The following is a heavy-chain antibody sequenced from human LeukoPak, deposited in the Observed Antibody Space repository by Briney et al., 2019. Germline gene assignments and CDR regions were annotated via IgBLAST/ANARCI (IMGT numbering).Heavy chain of an antibody. D-gene: IGHD5-12*01. J-gene: IGHJ4*02. CDR3: ARAPWLRYTFDY. Sequence: SETLSLTCAVYGESFSGYYWSWIRQPPGKGLEWIGEINHSGSTNYNPSLKSRVTISVDTSKNQFSLKLSSVTAADTAVYYCARAPWLRYTFDYWGQGTLVTVSS. CDR1: GESFSGYY. CDR2: INHSGST. V-gene: IGHV4-34*01.